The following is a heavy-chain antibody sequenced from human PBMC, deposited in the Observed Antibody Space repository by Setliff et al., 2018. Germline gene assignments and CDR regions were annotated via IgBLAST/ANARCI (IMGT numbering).Heavy chain of an antibody. CDR1: GFTFSSNN. CDR2: ISGSSSYI. V-gene: IGHV3-21*01. CDR3: TRDYGFCSGGSCSYYGMDV. J-gene: IGHJ6*02. Sequence: GGSLRLSCAASGFTFSSNNMHWVRQAPGKGLEWVSCISGSSSYIYYADSVKGRFTISRDNAKNSLYLQMNSLRAEDTAVYYCTRDYGFCSGGSCSYYGMDVWGQGTTVTVS. D-gene: IGHD2-15*01.